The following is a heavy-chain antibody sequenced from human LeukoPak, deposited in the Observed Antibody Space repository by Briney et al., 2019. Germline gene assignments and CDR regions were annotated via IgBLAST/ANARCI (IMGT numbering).Heavy chain of an antibody. J-gene: IGHJ4*02. CDR2: IKEDGSQR. D-gene: IGHD1-1*01. Sequence: GGSLRLSCPASGIGFSNNWMHWVRQAPGKGREGWPNIKEDGSQRNYVDSVKGRFTISRDNAKNSLYLQMNNLRAEDTAVYYCATGIATHFRGSDSWGQGTLVTVSS. CDR1: GIGFSNNW. CDR3: ATGIATHFRGSDS. V-gene: IGHV3-7*01.